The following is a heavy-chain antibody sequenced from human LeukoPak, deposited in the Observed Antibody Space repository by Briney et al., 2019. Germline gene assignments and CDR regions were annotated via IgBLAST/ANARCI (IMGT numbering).Heavy chain of an antibody. CDR1: GLTFSSYW. Sequence: GGSLRLSCAASGLTFSSYWMSWVRQALGNGLEWVANIKQDGSEKYYVDSVKGRFTISRDNAKNSLYLQMNSLRAEDTAVYYCARGRGVDYWGQGTLVTVSS. J-gene: IGHJ4*02. CDR2: IKQDGSEK. V-gene: IGHV3-7*01. D-gene: IGHD1-26*01. CDR3: ARGRGVDY.